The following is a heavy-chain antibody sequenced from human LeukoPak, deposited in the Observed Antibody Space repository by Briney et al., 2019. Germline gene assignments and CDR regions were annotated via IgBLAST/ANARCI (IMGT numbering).Heavy chain of an antibody. CDR1: GYTFTGYY. Sequence: ASVKVSCKASGYTFTGYYIHWVRQAPGQGLEWMGWINPTSGGTNYAQKFQGRVTMTRDTSITTAYMELSRLRSDDTAVYYCARDHYYGSGSFNWFDTWGQGTLVTVSS. J-gene: IGHJ5*02. CDR3: ARDHYYGSGSFNWFDT. D-gene: IGHD3-10*01. CDR2: INPTSGGT. V-gene: IGHV1-2*02.